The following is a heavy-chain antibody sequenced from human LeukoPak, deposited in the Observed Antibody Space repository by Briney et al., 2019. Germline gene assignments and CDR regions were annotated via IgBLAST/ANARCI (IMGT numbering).Heavy chain of an antibody. CDR3: ARWTDGYYFDY. D-gene: IGHD2-2*03. CDR2: ISYDGSNK. CDR1: GFTFSSYA. Sequence: PGRSLRLSCAASGFTFSSYAMHWVRQAPGKGLEWVAVISYDGSNKYYADSVKGRFTISRDNSKNTLYLQMNSLRAEDTAVYYCARWTDGYYFDYWGQGTLVTVSS. V-gene: IGHV3-30-3*01. J-gene: IGHJ4*02.